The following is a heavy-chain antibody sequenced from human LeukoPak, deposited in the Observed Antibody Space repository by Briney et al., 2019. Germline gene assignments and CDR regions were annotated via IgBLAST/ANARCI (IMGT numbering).Heavy chain of an antibody. J-gene: IGHJ4*02. CDR2: IYYSGST. CDR3: ASLLWGYADY. V-gene: IGHV4-39*01. CDR1: GGSISSSSYS. Sequence: SETLSLTCTVSGGSISSSSYSWGWIRQPPGKGLEWIGSIYYSGSTYYNPSLKSRVTISVDTSKNQFSLKLSSVTAADTAVYYCASLLWGYADYWGQGTLVPVSS. D-gene: IGHD2-8*01.